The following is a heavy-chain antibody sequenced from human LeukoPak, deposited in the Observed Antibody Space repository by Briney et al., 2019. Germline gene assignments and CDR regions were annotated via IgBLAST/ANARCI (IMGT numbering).Heavy chain of an antibody. D-gene: IGHD4-17*01. CDR3: ASALYYYGDYDYYYYYYMEV. CDR1: GFTFSSYW. Sequence: PGGSLRLSCAASGFTFSSYWMHWVRQAPGKGLVWVSRIKSDGSSTSYADSVKGRFTISRDNAKNTLYLQMNSLRAEDTAVYYCASALYYYGDYDYYYYYYMEVWGKGTTVTVSS. CDR2: IKSDGSST. J-gene: IGHJ6*03. V-gene: IGHV3-74*01.